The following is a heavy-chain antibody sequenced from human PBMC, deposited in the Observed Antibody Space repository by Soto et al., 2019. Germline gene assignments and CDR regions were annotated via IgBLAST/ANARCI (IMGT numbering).Heavy chain of an antibody. V-gene: IGHV4-31*03. CDR1: GGSISSGGYY. CDR2: IYYSGST. Sequence: QVQLQESGPGLVKPSQTLSLTCTVSGGSISSGGYYWSWIRQHPGKGLEWIGYIYYSGSTYYNPSLKRRVTISEETSKNQCSLNVSSMTPVDMAVYYVAREREFYDYGLDVWGQGTTVTVSS. J-gene: IGHJ6*02. CDR3: AREREFYDYGLDV.